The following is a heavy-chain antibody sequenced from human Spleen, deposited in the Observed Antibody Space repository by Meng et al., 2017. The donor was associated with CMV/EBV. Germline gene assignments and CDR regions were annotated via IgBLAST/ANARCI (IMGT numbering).Heavy chain of an antibody. CDR3: ARSMAITMIVVVIQQGTHDAFDI. Sequence: SVKVSCKASGGTFSTYSVSWVRQAPGQGLEWMGGIIPSLNIANYAQKFRGRVTITADNADKSTSTAYMELSRLRSDDTAVYYCARSMAITMIVVVIQQGTHDAFDIWGQGTMVTVSS. J-gene: IGHJ3*02. D-gene: IGHD3-22*01. CDR2: IIPSLNIA. V-gene: IGHV1-69*10. CDR1: GGTFSTYS.